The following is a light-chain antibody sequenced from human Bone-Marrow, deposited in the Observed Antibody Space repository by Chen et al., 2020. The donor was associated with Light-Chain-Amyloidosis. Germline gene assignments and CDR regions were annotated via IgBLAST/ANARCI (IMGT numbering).Light chain of an antibody. Sequence: SYVLTQPSSVSVAPGQTATIACGGNNIGSTSVHWYQQTPGQAPLLVVYDDSDRPSGIPERLSGSNSGNTATLTISRVEAGDEPDYYCQVWDRSSDRPVFGGGTKLTV. CDR2: DDS. J-gene: IGLJ3*02. CDR1: NIGSTS. CDR3: QVWDRSSDRPV. V-gene: IGLV3-21*02.